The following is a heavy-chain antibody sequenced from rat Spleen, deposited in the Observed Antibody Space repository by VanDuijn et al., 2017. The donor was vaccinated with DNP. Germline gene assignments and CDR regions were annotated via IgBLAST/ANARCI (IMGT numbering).Heavy chain of an antibody. Sequence: EVQLQESGPGLVKTSQSLSLTCSVTGYSITSSYRWNWIRKFPGNKLEWMGSVNSAGTTNYNPSLKSRISITRDTSKNQFFLQVNSVTTEDTATYYCARMHYGCDNWGQGVTVTVSS. CDR1: GYSITSSYR. CDR2: VNSAGTT. V-gene: IGHV3-3*01. J-gene: IGHJ2*01. CDR3: ARMHYGCDN. D-gene: IGHD1-11*01.